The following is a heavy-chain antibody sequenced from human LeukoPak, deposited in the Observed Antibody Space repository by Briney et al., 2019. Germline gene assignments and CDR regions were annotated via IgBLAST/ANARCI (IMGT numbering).Heavy chain of an antibody. CDR3: ARGRYDSSGYYGAFDI. Sequence: SETLSLTCTVSGGSISSYYWSWIRQPPGKGLEWIGYIYYSGSTNYNPSLKSRVTISVDTSKNQFSLKLSSVTAADTAVYYCARGRYDSSGYYGAFDIWGQGTMVTVSS. V-gene: IGHV4-59*01. CDR2: IYYSGST. D-gene: IGHD3-22*01. CDR1: GGSISSYY. J-gene: IGHJ3*02.